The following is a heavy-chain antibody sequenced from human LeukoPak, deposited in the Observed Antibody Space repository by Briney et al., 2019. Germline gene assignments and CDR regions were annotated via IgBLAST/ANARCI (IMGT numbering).Heavy chain of an antibody. D-gene: IGHD6-19*01. CDR1: GGSFSGYY. CDR3: ARLNKWLVRKITLDY. J-gene: IGHJ4*02. Sequence: SETLSLTCAVYGGSFSGYYWSWIRQPPGKGLEWIGEINHSGSTNYNPSLKSRVTISVDTSKNQFSLKLSSVTAADTAVYYCARLNKWLVRKITLDYWGQGTLVTVSS. V-gene: IGHV4-34*01. CDR2: INHSGST.